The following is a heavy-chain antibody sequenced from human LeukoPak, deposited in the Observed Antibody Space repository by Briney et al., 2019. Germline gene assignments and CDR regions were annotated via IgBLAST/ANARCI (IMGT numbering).Heavy chain of an antibody. Sequence: GGSLRLSCAASGFTFSSYAMSWVRQAPGKGLEWVSAISGSGGSTYYADSVKGRFTISRDNSKNTLYLQMNSLRAEDTAVYYCAKVRTAGVQSYVITFGGVIVPDAFDIWGQGTMVTVSS. CDR3: AKVRTAGVQSYVITFGGVIVPDAFDI. CDR2: ISGSGGST. J-gene: IGHJ3*02. V-gene: IGHV3-23*01. CDR1: GFTFSSYA. D-gene: IGHD3-16*02.